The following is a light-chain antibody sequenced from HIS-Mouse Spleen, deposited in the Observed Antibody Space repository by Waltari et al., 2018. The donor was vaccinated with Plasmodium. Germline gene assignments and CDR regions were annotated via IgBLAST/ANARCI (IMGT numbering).Light chain of an antibody. V-gene: IGLV3-10*01. CDR2: EYS. J-gene: IGLJ3*02. CDR1: ALPKKY. CDR3: YSTDSSGNHRV. Sequence: SYELTQPPSVSVSPGQTARITCSGDALPKKYAYWYQQKSGQAPGLGIYEYSKRPSGIPERFSVSSSGTMATLTISGAQVEDEADYYCYSTDSSGNHRVFGGGTKLTVL.